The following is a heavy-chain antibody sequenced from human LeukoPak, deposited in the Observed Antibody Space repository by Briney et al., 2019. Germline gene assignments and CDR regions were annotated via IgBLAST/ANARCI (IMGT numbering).Heavy chain of an antibody. Sequence: GASVKVSCEASGYTFTGYCMHWVRQAPGQGLEWMGWINPNSGDTNYAQKFQGRVTMTRDTSISTAYMKMSRLRSDDTAAYYCARTLRKYQLLWDYWGQGTLVTVSS. J-gene: IGHJ4*01. CDR1: GYTFTGYC. D-gene: IGHD2-2*01. CDR3: ARTLRKYQLLWDY. CDR2: INPNSGDT. V-gene: IGHV1-2*02.